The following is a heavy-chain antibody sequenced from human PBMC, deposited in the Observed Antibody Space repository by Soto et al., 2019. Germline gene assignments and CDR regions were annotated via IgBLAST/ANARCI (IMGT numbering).Heavy chain of an antibody. D-gene: IGHD1-1*01. CDR1: GGSISSYY. V-gene: IGHV4-59*01. Sequence: QVQLQESGPGLVKPSETLSLTCTVSGGSISSYYWSWIRQPPGKGLEWIGYTYYSGSTNYNPSLKIRVTSSVDTSKNQCSLKLSSVTAADTAVYYCAGFRLERLYYFDYGGQGTLVTVSS. CDR2: TYYSGST. J-gene: IGHJ4*02. CDR3: AGFRLERLYYFDY.